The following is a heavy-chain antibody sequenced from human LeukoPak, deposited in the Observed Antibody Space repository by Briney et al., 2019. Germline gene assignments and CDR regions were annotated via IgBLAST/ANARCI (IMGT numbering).Heavy chain of an antibody. Sequence: PGGSLRLSCSASGFTFSGYAIHWVRQAPGKGLEYVSAISTNGGSTYYADSVKGRFTISRDNSKNTLYLQMDSLRAEDTAVYYCAKDVRGGPILGAGSVDFWGQGTLVTVSS. CDR3: AKDVRGGPILGAGSVDF. J-gene: IGHJ4*02. D-gene: IGHD1-26*01. CDR2: ISTNGGST. V-gene: IGHV3-64*04. CDR1: GFTFSGYA.